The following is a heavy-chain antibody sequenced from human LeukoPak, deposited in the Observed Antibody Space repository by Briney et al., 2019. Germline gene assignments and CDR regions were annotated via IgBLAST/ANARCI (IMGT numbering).Heavy chain of an antibody. CDR1: GYTFTSYY. D-gene: IGHD2-15*01. V-gene: IGHV1-2*02. CDR2: INPNSGGT. CDR3: ARDKSVVVVAATRAWFDP. Sequence: GASVKVSCKASGYTFTSYYMHWVRQAPGQGLEWMGWINPNSGGTNYAQKFQGRVTMTRDTSISTAYMELSRLRSDDTAVYYCARDKSVVVVAATRAWFDPWGQGTLVTVSS. J-gene: IGHJ5*02.